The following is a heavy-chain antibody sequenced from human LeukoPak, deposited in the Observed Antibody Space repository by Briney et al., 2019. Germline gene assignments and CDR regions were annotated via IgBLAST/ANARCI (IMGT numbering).Heavy chain of an antibody. CDR3: AKDLTVTTSLYDY. D-gene: IGHD4-4*01. J-gene: IGHJ4*02. CDR2: ISGSGGST. V-gene: IGHV3-23*01. CDR1: GFTFSSYA. Sequence: GGSLRLSCAASGFTFSSYAMSWVRQAPGKGLEWVSAISGSGGSTYYADSVKGRFAISRDNSKNTLYLQMNSLRAEDTAVYYCAKDLTVTTSLYDYWGQGTLVTVSS.